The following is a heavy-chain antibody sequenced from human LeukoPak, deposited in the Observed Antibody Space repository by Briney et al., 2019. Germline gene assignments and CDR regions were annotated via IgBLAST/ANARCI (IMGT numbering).Heavy chain of an antibody. CDR3: ARDRAEYYDSSGPLDY. Sequence: PSETLSLTCTVSGGSISSYYWSWVRQPPGKGLEWIGHTYYSGSTNYNPSLKSRVSISVDTSKNQFSLKLSSVTAADTAVYYCARDRAEYYDSSGPLDYWGQGTLVTVSS. CDR1: GGSISSYY. J-gene: IGHJ4*02. D-gene: IGHD3-22*01. V-gene: IGHV4-59*01. CDR2: TYYSGST.